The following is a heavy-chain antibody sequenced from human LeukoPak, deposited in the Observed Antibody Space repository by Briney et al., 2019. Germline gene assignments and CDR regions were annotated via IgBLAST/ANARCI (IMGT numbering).Heavy chain of an antibody. Sequence: SSETLSLTCIVSGGSISSYYWSWIRQPAGKGLEWIGRIYTSGSTNYNPSLKSRVTMSVDTSKNQFSLKLSSVTAADTAVYYCARDRGVPAATSPFDYWGQGTLVTVSS. V-gene: IGHV4-4*07. CDR3: ARDRGVPAATSPFDY. J-gene: IGHJ4*02. D-gene: IGHD2-2*01. CDR2: IYTSGST. CDR1: GGSISSYY.